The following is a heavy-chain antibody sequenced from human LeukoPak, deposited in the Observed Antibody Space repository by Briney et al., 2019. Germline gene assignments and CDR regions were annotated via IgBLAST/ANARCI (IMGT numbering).Heavy chain of an antibody. CDR2: IYYSGST. CDR1: GGSISSYY. CDR3: ARSRGYSYGTTFLDY. Sequence: SETLSLTCTVSGGSISSYYWSWIRQPPGKGLEWIGYIYYSGSTNYNPSLKSRVTISVDTSKNQFSLKLISVTAADTAVYYCARSRGYSYGTTFLDYWGQGTLVTVSS. V-gene: IGHV4-59*08. D-gene: IGHD5-18*01. J-gene: IGHJ4*02.